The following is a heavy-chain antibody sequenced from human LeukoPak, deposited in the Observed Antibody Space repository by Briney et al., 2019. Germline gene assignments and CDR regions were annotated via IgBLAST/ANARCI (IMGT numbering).Heavy chain of an antibody. CDR1: GYTFTSYG. CDR2: ISAYNGNT. J-gene: IGHJ3*02. V-gene: IGHV1-18*01. D-gene: IGHD3-22*01. Sequence: GASVKVSCKASGYTFTSYGISWVRQAPGQGLEWMGWISAYNGNTNYAQKLQGRVTMTTDTSTSTAYMELRSLRSDDTAVYYCARERPYDSSGYFAFDIWGQGTMVTVSS. CDR3: ARERPYDSSGYFAFDI.